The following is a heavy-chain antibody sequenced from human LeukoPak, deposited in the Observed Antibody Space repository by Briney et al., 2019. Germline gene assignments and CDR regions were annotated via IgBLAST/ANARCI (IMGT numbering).Heavy chain of an antibody. Sequence: ASVKVSCKASGYTFTGYYMHWVRQAPGQGLEWMGWINPNSGGTNYAQKFQGRVTMTRDTSTSTAYMELRSLRSDDTAVYYCAYGSGSYYKSTIRFDPWGQGTLVTVSS. V-gene: IGHV1-2*02. J-gene: IGHJ5*02. CDR1: GYTFTGYY. CDR3: AYGSGSYYKSTIRFDP. CDR2: INPNSGGT. D-gene: IGHD3-10*01.